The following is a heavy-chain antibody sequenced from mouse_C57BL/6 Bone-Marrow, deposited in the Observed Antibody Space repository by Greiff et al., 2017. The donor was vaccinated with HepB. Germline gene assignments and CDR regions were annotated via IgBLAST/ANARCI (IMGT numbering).Heavy chain of an antibody. J-gene: IGHJ1*03. CDR1: DSEVFPIAY. CDR3: ARRNITTVGWYFDV. Sequence: QVQLKQSGSELRSPGSSVKLSCKDFDSEVFPIAYMSWVRQKPGHGFEWIGGILPSIGRTIYGEKFEDKATLDADTLSNTADLELNSLTSEDSAIYYCARRNITTVGWYFDVWGTGTTVTVSS. V-gene: IGHV15-2*01. CDR2: ILPSIGRT. D-gene: IGHD1-1*01.